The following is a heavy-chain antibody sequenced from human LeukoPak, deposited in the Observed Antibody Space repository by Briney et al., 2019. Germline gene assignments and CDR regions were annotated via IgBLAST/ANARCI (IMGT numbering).Heavy chain of an antibody. Sequence: GGSLRLSCAASGFTFSSYAMSWVRQAPGKGLEWVSAISGSGGSTYYADSVKGRFTISRDNSKNTLYLQMNSLRAEDTAVYYCAKRAYDFWSGSSYYYYYMDVWGKGPRSPSP. J-gene: IGHJ6*03. CDR3: AKRAYDFWSGSSYYYYYMDV. D-gene: IGHD3-3*01. V-gene: IGHV3-23*01. CDR1: GFTFSSYA. CDR2: ISGSGGST.